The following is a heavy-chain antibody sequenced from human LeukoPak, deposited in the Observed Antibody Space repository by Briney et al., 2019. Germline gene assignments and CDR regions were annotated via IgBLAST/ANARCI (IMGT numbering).Heavy chain of an antibody. J-gene: IGHJ4*02. V-gene: IGHV3-30*02. CDR3: AKEKDPYSSGWRDFDY. CDR1: GFTFSSDG. D-gene: IGHD6-19*01. CDR2: IRSDGSNK. Sequence: PGGSLRLSCAASGFTFSSDGMHWVRQAPGKGLEWVSFIRSDGSNKYYADSVKGRFTISRDNSKNTLYLQMNSLRAEDTAVYYCAKEKDPYSSGWRDFDYWGQGTLVTVSS.